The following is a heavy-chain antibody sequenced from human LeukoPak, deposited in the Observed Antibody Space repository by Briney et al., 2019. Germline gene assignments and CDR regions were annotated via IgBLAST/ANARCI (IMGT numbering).Heavy chain of an antibody. CDR2: ISYDGSNK. V-gene: IGHV3-30*03. Sequence: GRSLRLSCAASGFTFSSYGMHWVRQAPGKGLEWVAVISYDGSNKYYADSVKGRFTISRDNSKNTLYLQMNSLRAEDTAVYYCATSYDFWSGYHRLDYWGQGTLVTVSS. CDR1: GFTFSSYG. J-gene: IGHJ4*02. CDR3: ATSYDFWSGYHRLDY. D-gene: IGHD3-3*01.